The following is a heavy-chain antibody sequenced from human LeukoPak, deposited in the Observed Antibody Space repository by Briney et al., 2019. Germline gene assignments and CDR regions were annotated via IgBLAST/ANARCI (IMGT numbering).Heavy chain of an antibody. D-gene: IGHD3-3*01. CDR1: RFTSSNYY. J-gene: IGHJ3*01. CDR3: ARSLDVFWSGYSL. CDR2: MSSSGTHT. V-gene: IGHV3-11*06. Sequence: GGSLRLSCAAPRFTSSNYYMSWMRQAPGKGLDWVSYMSSSGTHTTYAESVKGRFTISRDSAKNSLYLQMNSLRAEDTAVYYCARSLDVFWSGYSLWGQGTTVTVSS.